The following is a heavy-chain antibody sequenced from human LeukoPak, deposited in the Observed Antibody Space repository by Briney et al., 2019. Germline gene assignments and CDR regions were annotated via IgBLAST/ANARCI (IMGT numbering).Heavy chain of an antibody. V-gene: IGHV4-59*01. D-gene: IGHD3-16*01. CDR1: AGSISRNY. Sequence: KPSETLSLTCTVSAGSISRNYWSWIRQPPGKGLQWIGYISYSGSTDYNPSLKSRVTISVDTSKNQFSLRLSSVTAADTAVYYCAAGGSRFDPWGQGTLVTVSS. J-gene: IGHJ5*02. CDR2: ISYSGST. CDR3: AAGGSRFDP.